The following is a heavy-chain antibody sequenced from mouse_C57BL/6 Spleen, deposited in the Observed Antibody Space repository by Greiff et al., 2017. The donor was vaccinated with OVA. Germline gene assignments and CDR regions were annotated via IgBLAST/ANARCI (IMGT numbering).Heavy chain of an antibody. J-gene: IGHJ1*03. D-gene: IGHD1-1*01. Sequence: NLVESEGGLVQPGSSMKLSCTASGFTFSDYYMAWVRQVPEKGLEWVANINYDGSSTYYLDSLKSRFIISRDNAKNILYLQMSSLKSEDTATYYCARDKEYYGDWYFDVWGTGTTVTVSS. CDR3: ARDKEYYGDWYFDV. V-gene: IGHV5-16*01. CDR2: INYDGSST. CDR1: GFTFSDYY.